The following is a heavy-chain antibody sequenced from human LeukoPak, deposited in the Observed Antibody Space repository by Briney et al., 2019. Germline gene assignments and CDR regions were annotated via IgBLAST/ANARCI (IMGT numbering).Heavy chain of an antibody. CDR3: ASDRDYYDSSGYLFDY. CDR2: ISGTGGNT. V-gene: IGHV3-21*01. Sequence: GGSLRLSCAASGFTFSTYGMSWVRQAPGKGLEWVSGISGTGGNTYYRDSVKGRFTISRDNAKNSLYLQMNSLRAEDTAVYYCASDRDYYDSSGYLFDYWGQGTLVTVSS. CDR1: GFTFSTYG. J-gene: IGHJ4*02. D-gene: IGHD3-22*01.